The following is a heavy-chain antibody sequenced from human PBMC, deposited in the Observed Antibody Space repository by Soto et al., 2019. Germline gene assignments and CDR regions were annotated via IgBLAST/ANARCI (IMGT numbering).Heavy chain of an antibody. CDR3: TRENTEHSDGTYDAFDI. CDR1: GYTFTDYY. CDR2: MNPKSGGA. Sequence: ASVKVSCKTSGYTFTDYYTHWVRQAPGQGLEWMGWMNPKSGGAYFAQKFQGRVTLTRDTSIGTAYIEVNSLTSDDTAVYFCTRENTEHSDGTYDAFDIWGQGTTVSVSS. D-gene: IGHD5-18*01. V-gene: IGHV1-2*02. J-gene: IGHJ3*02.